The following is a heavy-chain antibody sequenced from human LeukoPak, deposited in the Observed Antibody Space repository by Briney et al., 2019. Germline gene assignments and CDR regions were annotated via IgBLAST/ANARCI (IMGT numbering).Heavy chain of an antibody. CDR2: IKSKTDGGTT. J-gene: IGHJ6*02. V-gene: IGHV3-15*01. CDR3: TTGGDGYNPVYYYYGMDV. D-gene: IGHD5-24*01. CDR1: GFTFSNAW. Sequence: MPGGSLRLSCAASGFTFSNAWMSWVRQAPGKGLEWVGRIKSKTDGGTTDYAAPVKGRFTISRDDSKNTLYLQMNSLKTEDTAVYYCTTGGDGYNPVYYYYGMDVWGRGTTVTVSS.